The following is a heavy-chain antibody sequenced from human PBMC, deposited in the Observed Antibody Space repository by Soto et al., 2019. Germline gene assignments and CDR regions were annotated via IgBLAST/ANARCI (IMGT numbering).Heavy chain of an antibody. V-gene: IGHV1-2*04. D-gene: IGHD2-2*02. CDR3: ARADIVVVPAAIRPFYYYYGMDV. J-gene: IGHJ6*02. CDR1: GYTFTGYY. CDR2: INPNSGGT. Sequence: ASVKVSCKASGYTFTGYYMHWVRQAPGQGLEWVGWINPNSGGTNYAQKFQGWVTMTRDTSISTAYMELSRLRSDDTAVYYCARADIVVVPAAIRPFYYYYGMDVWGQGTTVTVSS.